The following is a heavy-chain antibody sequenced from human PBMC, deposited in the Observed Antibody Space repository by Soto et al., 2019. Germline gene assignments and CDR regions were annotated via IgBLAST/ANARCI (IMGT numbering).Heavy chain of an antibody. D-gene: IGHD2-2*01. CDR2: ISGSGGST. CDR3: AKTLLKVHSLCDY. CDR1: GFNFRNYP. V-gene: IGHV3-23*01. J-gene: IGHJ4*02. Sequence: VGSLRLSCAASGFNFRNYPMSWVRQVPGKGLEWVSAISGSGGSTYYADSVKGRFTISRDNSKNTLYLQMNSLRAEDTAVYYWAKTLLKVHSLCDYWCQGTLVTVSS.